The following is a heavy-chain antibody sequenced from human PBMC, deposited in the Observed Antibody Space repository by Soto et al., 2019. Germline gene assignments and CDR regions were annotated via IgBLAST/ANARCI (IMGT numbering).Heavy chain of an antibody. CDR1: GYTFTSYG. J-gene: IGHJ6*02. Sequence: ASVKVSCKASGYTFTSYGISWVRQAPGQGLEWMGWISAYNGNTNYAQKLQGRVTMTTDTSTSTAYMELRSLRSDDTAVYYCARDQVNSSSSGYYYYGMDVWGQGTTVTVSS. CDR3: ARDQVNSSSSGYYYYGMDV. CDR2: ISAYNGNT. V-gene: IGHV1-18*01. D-gene: IGHD6-6*01.